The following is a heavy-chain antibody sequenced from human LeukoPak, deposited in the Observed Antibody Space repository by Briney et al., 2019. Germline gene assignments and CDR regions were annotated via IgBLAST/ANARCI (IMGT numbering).Heavy chain of an antibody. CDR1: GGSISSYY. CDR2: IYYSGST. Sequence: SETVSLTCTVSGGSISSYYWTWIRQPPGKGLEWIAYIYYSGSTNYNPSLKSRVTISVDTSKNQFSLKLSSVTTADTAVYYCARNTQWIQLNYFDYWGQGTLVTVSS. J-gene: IGHJ4*02. V-gene: IGHV4-59*01. D-gene: IGHD5-18*01. CDR3: ARNTQWIQLNYFDY.